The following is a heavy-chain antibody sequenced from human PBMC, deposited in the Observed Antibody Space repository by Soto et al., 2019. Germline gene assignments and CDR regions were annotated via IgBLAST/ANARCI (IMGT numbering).Heavy chain of an antibody. CDR3: AREGTLGRWLQPLDF. D-gene: IGHD5-12*01. CDR1: GDSISAYS. Sequence: QVQLQVSGPGLVKPSETLSLTCTVSGDSISAYSWSWVRQPPGKGLEWIGNIHYNGNTKYSPSLKSRVTMSVDTSKNHFSLRLISVTAADTAIYFCAREGTLGRWLQPLDFWGQGTLVTVSS. CDR2: IHYNGNT. V-gene: IGHV4-59*01. J-gene: IGHJ4*02.